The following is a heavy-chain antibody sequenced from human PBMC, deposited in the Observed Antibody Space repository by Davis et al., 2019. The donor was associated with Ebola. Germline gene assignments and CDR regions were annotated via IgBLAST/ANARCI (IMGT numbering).Heavy chain of an antibody. CDR3: ARGGFGYNWNYYYYGMDV. Sequence: AASVKVFCKASGYTFTGYYMHWVRQATGQGLEWMGWMNPNSGNTGYAQKFQGRVTMTRNTSISTAYMELSSLRSEDTAVYYCARGGFGYNWNYYYYGMDVWGQGTTVTVSS. CDR2: MNPNSGNT. J-gene: IGHJ6*02. CDR1: GYTFTGYY. D-gene: IGHD1-20*01. V-gene: IGHV1-8*02.